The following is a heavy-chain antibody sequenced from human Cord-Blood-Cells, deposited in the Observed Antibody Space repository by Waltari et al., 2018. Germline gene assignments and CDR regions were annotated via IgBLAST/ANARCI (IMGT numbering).Heavy chain of an antibody. CDR2: TCYRGKGYY. CDR3: ASTKAGGRIDDWYSDL. D-gene: IGHD6-13*01. J-gene: IGHJ2*01. Sequence: QVQLQQSGPGLVKPSQTLSLTCAISGDSVSSNSAAWNWIRQSPSRGLERMGRTCYRGKGYYSYAICVESGLTLTPGTSKSRCSQQLNSVTREETAVYYCASTKAGGRIDDWYSDLWCRGTLVTVSS. V-gene: IGHV6-1*01. CDR1: GDSVSSNSAA.